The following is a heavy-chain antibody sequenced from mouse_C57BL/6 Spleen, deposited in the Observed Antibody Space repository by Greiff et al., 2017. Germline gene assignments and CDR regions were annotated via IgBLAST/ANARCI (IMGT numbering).Heavy chain of an antibody. Sequence: QVQLQQPGAELVRPGSSVKLSCKASGYTFTSYWMHWVKQRPIQGLEWIGNIDPSDSEPHYNQKFKDKATLTVDKSSSTAYMQLSSLTSEDSAVYYCARSGDGYIYAMDYWGQGTSVTVSA. CDR1: GYTFTSYW. CDR3: ARSGDGYIYAMDY. J-gene: IGHJ4*01. CDR2: IDPSDSEP. D-gene: IGHD2-3*01. V-gene: IGHV1-52*01.